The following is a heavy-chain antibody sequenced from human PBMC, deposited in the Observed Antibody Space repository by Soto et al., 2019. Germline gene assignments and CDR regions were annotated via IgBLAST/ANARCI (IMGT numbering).Heavy chain of an antibody. Sequence: ASVKVSCKASGYIFVNYAIHWVRQAPGQRLEWMGWINAGKGNTIYSQKFQDRITINRDTSASTAYMEMSSLRSEDTAVYYCARAAYYYESSGYYPGDYWGQGTLVTVSS. D-gene: IGHD3-22*01. CDR2: INAGKGNT. CDR1: GYIFVNYA. CDR3: ARAAYYYESSGYYPGDY. J-gene: IGHJ4*02. V-gene: IGHV1-3*01.